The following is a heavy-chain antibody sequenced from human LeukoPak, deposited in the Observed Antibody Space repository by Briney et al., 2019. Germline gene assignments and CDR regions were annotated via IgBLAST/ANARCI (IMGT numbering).Heavy chain of an antibody. Sequence: ASVKVSCKASGGTFSSYAISWVRQATGQGLEWMGWMNPNSGNTGYAQKFQGRVTMTRNTSISTAYMELSSLRSEDTAVYYCARVYYSSSGYDAFDIWGQGTTVTVSS. CDR1: GGTFSSYA. V-gene: IGHV1-8*02. D-gene: IGHD6-6*01. CDR2: MNPNSGNT. CDR3: ARVYYSSSGYDAFDI. J-gene: IGHJ3*02.